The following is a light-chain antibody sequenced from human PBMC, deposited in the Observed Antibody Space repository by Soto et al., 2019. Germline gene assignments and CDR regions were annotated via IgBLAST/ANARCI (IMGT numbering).Light chain of an antibody. V-gene: IGKV1-17*01. Sequence: DIQMTQSPSSLSASVGDRVTITCRASQSINSYLNWYQQKPGKAPQLLIYAASSLQGGVPSRFSGSGSGTEFTLTISSLQPEDFATYYCLQHNSYPVTFGGGTKVDIK. CDR2: AAS. CDR1: QSINSY. J-gene: IGKJ4*01. CDR3: LQHNSYPVT.